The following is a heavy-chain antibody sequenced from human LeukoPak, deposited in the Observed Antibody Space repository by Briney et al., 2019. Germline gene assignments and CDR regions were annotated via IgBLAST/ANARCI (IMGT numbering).Heavy chain of an antibody. CDR3: ARETPMVRGVMGYYYYMDV. V-gene: IGHV1-18*01. Sequence: ASVKVSCKASGYTFTSYGISWVRQAPGQGLEWMGWISAYNGNTNYAQKLQGRVTMTTDTSTSTAYMELRSLRSDDTAVYYCARETPMVRGVMGYYYYMDVWGKGTTVTISS. J-gene: IGHJ6*03. CDR2: ISAYNGNT. CDR1: GYTFTSYG. D-gene: IGHD3-10*01.